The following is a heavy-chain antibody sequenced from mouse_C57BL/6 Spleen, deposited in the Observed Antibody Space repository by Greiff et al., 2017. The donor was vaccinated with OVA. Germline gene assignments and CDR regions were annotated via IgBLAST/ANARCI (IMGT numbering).Heavy chain of an antibody. CDR2: IDPSDSYT. Sequence: QVQLQQPGAELVKPGASVKLSCKASGYTFTSYWMQWVKQRPGQGLEWIGEIDPSDSYTNYNQKFKGKATLTVDTSSSTAYMQLSSLTSEDSAVYYCARNYGSPSFDYWGQGTTLTVSS. D-gene: IGHD1-1*01. J-gene: IGHJ2*01. CDR3: ARNYGSPSFDY. V-gene: IGHV1-50*01. CDR1: GYTFTSYW.